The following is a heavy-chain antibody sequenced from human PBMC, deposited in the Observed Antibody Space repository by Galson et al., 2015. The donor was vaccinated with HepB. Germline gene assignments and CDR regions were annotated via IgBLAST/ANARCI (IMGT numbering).Heavy chain of an antibody. CDR3: ARDQGDDYLNYYYYSGMDV. Sequence: SLRLSCAASGFTVSSNYMSWVRQAPGKGLEWVSVIYSGNNTYYADSVKGRFTISRDKSKNTLYLQMNSLRAEDTAVYYCARDQGDDYLNYYYYSGMDVWGQVATVTVSS. CDR2: IYSGNNT. D-gene: IGHD4-11*01. V-gene: IGHV3-66*02. CDR1: GFTVSSNY. J-gene: IGHJ6*02.